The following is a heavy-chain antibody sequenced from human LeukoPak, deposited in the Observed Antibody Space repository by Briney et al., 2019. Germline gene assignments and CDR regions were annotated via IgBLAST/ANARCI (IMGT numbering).Heavy chain of an antibody. Sequence: ASVKVSCKASGYTFTGYYMHWVRQAPGQGLEWMGWINPNSGGTNYAQRFQGRVTMTRDTSIGTAYMELSRLRSDDTAVYYCARGHSSSTSCFDAFDIWGQGTMVTVSS. J-gene: IGHJ3*02. V-gene: IGHV1-2*02. CDR1: GYTFTGYY. CDR3: ARGHSSSTSCFDAFDI. CDR2: INPNSGGT. D-gene: IGHD2-2*01.